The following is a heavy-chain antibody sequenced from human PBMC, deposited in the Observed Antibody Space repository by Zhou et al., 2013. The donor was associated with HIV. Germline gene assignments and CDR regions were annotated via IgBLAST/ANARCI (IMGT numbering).Heavy chain of an antibody. CDR2: IIPMFVTP. D-gene: IGHD3-10*01. V-gene: IGHV1-69*05. J-gene: IGHJ6*04. CDR3: ARSSYTTSWHIGGHVGNYYRMDV. Sequence: QVQLVQSGAGVMMPGSSVRVSCKVTGGTFKNYAINWVRQAPGQGLEWMGGIIPMFVTPNYAQKFQGRVTITTDKSTTTSYMNLGGLRSDDTAVYYCARSSYTTSWHIGGHVGNYYRMDVWGKGTTVIVSP. CDR1: GGTFKNYA.